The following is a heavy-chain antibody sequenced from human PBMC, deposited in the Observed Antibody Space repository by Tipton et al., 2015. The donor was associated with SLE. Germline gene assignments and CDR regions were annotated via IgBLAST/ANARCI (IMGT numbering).Heavy chain of an antibody. CDR2: ISSSSSYI. D-gene: IGHD4-17*01. CDR1: GFTFSSYS. CDR3: ARVGTYGDYVGAFDI. Sequence: SLRLSCAASGFTFSSYSMNWVRQAPGKGLEWVSSISSSSSYIYYADSVKGRFTISRDNAKNSLYLQMNSLRAEDTAVYYCARVGTYGDYVGAFDIWGQGTMVTVSS. V-gene: IGHV3-21*01. J-gene: IGHJ3*02.